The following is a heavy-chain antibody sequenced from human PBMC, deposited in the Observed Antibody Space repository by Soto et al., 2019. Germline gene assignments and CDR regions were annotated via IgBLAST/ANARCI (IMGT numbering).Heavy chain of an antibody. Sequence: EVQLVESGGGLVQPGGSLRLSCVTSGFTFSKNWMHWVRQAPGKGLVWVSRINSDGNSTSYADSVKGRFTISRDNAKNTLYLQMNSLRAEDTALYYCAKLGVTTPFDYWGQGTLCTVSS. CDR3: AKLGVTTPFDY. CDR1: GFTFSKNW. J-gene: IGHJ4*02. D-gene: IGHD3-22*01. CDR2: INSDGNST. V-gene: IGHV3-74*01.